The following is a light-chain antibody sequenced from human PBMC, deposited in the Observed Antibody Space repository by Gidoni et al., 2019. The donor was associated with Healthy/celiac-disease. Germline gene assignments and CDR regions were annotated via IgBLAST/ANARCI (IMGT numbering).Light chain of an antibody. CDR2: DDS. CDR1: NIGSNS. Sequence: SYVLTQPPSVSVAPGKTARITCGGNNIGSNSVHWYQPKPGQAPVLVVYDDSDRPSGIPERFSGSNSGNTATLTISRVEAGDEADYYCQVWDSSSDRHAVFGGGTQLTVL. V-gene: IGLV3-21*03. CDR3: QVWDSSSDRHAV. J-gene: IGLJ7*01.